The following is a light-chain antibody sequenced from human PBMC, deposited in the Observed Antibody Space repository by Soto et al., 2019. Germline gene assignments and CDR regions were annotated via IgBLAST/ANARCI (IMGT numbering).Light chain of an antibody. CDR3: CSYAGSSTWV. Sequence: QSALTQPASVSRSPGQSITISCTGTSSDVGSCNIVSWYQQHPGKAPKLMIYEVSKRPSGVSNRFSGSKSGNTASLTISGLQAEDEADYYCCSYAGSSTWVFGGGTKLTV. J-gene: IGLJ3*02. V-gene: IGLV2-23*02. CDR1: SSDVGSCNI. CDR2: EVS.